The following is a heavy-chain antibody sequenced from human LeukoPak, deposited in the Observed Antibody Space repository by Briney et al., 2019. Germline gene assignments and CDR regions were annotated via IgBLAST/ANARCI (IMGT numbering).Heavy chain of an antibody. CDR3: ARGGGYSAYAAGY. Sequence: ASVKVSCKASGYTFTGYYMYWVRQAPGQGLEWMGWINPNSGGTNYAQKFQGRVTMTRDTSISTVYMELSRLRSDDTAAYYCARGGGYSAYAAGYWGQGTLVTVSS. V-gene: IGHV1-2*02. D-gene: IGHD5-12*01. J-gene: IGHJ4*02. CDR2: INPNSGGT. CDR1: GYTFTGYY.